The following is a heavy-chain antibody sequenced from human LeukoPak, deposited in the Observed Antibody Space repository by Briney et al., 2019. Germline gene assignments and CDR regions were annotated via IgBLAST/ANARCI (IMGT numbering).Heavy chain of an antibody. Sequence: SETLSLTCSVSGGSINGYSWSWIRQPPGKGLEWIGYIYYSGDTNYNPSLKSRVSVSVDTSKKQFSLKLSSVTAADTAVYYCARVRYYYYMDVWGKGTTVTISS. CDR2: IYYSGDT. J-gene: IGHJ6*03. V-gene: IGHV4-59*12. CDR1: GGSINGYS. CDR3: ARVRYYYYMDV.